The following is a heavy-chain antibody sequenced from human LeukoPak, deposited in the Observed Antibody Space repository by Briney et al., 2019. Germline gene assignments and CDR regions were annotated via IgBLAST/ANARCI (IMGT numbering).Heavy chain of an antibody. J-gene: IGHJ5*02. CDR3: ARGYDFWSGYYKEYNWFDP. V-gene: IGHV1-46*01. D-gene: IGHD3-3*01. Sequence: ASVKVSCKASGYTFTSYYMHWVRQAPGQGLEWMGIINPSGGSTSYAQKFQGRVTMTRDISTSTVYMELSSLSSEDTVVYYGARGYDFWSGYYKEYNWFDPWGQGTLVTVSS. CDR1: GYTFTSYY. CDR2: INPSGGST.